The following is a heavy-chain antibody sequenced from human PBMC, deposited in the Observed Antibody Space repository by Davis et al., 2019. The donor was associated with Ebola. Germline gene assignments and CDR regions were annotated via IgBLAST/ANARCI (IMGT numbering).Heavy chain of an antibody. CDR2: INSDGSTT. D-gene: IGHD3-22*01. Sequence: GESLKISCAASGFTFNSNWMHWVRQAPGKGLVWVSRINSDGSTTVYADSVKGRFTISRDNAKNTLYLEMNSLGAEDTAVYYCASGVWGSTGYYNYWGQGTLVTVSS. J-gene: IGHJ4*02. CDR3: ASGVWGSTGYYNY. CDR1: GFTFNSNW. V-gene: IGHV3-74*01.